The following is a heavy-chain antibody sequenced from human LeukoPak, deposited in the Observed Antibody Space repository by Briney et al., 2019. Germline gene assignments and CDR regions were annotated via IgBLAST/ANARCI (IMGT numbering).Heavy chain of an antibody. CDR2: INHSGST. CDR1: GGSFSGYY. Sequence: SETLSLTCAVYGGSFSGYYWSWIRQPPGKGLEWIGEINHSGSTNYNPSLKSRVTISVDTSKNQFSLKLSSVTAADTAVYYCARERRLGDQLLSSSYYYYYYMDVWGKGTTVTVSS. V-gene: IGHV4-34*01. D-gene: IGHD2-2*01. J-gene: IGHJ6*03. CDR3: ARERRLGDQLLSSSYYYYYYMDV.